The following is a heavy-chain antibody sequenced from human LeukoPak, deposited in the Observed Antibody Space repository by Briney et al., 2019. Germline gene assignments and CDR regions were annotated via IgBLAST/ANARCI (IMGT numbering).Heavy chain of an antibody. Sequence: GGSLRLSCAASGFTFSSYAISWVRQAPGRGLEWVSAISGSGVSTYYADSVKGRFTISRDNSKNTLYLQMNSLRAEDTAVYYCARFIAVAGYFDYWGQGTLVTVSS. V-gene: IGHV3-23*01. CDR1: GFTFSSYA. CDR2: ISGSGVST. J-gene: IGHJ4*02. CDR3: ARFIAVAGYFDY. D-gene: IGHD6-19*01.